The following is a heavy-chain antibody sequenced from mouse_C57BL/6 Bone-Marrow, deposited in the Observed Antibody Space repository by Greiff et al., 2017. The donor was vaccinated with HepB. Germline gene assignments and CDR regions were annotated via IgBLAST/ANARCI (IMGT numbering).Heavy chain of an antibody. Sequence: VQLQQPGTELVKPGASVKLSCKASGYTFTSYWMHWVKQRPGQGLEWIGNINPSNGGTNYNEKFKSKATLTVDKSSSTAYMQLSSLTSEESAVYYCAPSAPTTVVSMDYWGQGTSVTVSS. CDR2: INPSNGGT. D-gene: IGHD1-1*01. CDR3: APSAPTTVVSMDY. CDR1: GYTFTSYW. V-gene: IGHV1-53*01. J-gene: IGHJ4*01.